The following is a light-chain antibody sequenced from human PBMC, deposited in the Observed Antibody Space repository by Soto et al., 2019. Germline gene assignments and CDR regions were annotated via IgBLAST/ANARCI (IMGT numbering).Light chain of an antibody. Sequence: EIVLTQSPGTLSLSPGERATLSCRASQSVRSSNLAWYQQKPGQAPRLLIYGASSRATGIPDRFSGSGSGTDFTLTISRLEPEDFAVYYCRQYGSSPLTFGGGTKVEIK. CDR3: RQYGSSPLT. V-gene: IGKV3-20*01. J-gene: IGKJ4*01. CDR1: QSVRSSN. CDR2: GAS.